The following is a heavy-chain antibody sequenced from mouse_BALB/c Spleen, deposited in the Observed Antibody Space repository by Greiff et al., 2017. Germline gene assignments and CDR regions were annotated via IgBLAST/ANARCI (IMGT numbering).Heavy chain of an antibody. CDR2: INPYNGDT. V-gene: IGHV1-20*02. J-gene: IGHJ4*01. CDR1: GYSFTGYF. D-gene: IGHD3-2*02. Sequence: VQLKESGPELVKPGASVKISCKASGYSFTGYFMNWVMQSHGKSLEWIGRINPYNGDTFYNQKFKGKATLTVDKSSSTAHMELRSLASEDSAVYYCARSGDRYAMDYWGQGTSVTVSS. CDR3: ARSGDRYAMDY.